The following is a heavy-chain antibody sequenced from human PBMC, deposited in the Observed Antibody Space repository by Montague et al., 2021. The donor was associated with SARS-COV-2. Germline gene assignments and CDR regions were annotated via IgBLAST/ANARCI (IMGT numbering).Heavy chain of an antibody. CDR1: GEPISGFF. V-gene: IGHV4-4*07. Sequence: SETLSLTCSVSGEPISGFFWNWILQPSVKRPDWIGRIYASGGTDYNPSLDSPVTMSVDTSKNQFSLKVNSVTATDTAKCYCARVVVAAAPVVEYWGRGTLVTVAS. J-gene: IGHJ4*02. D-gene: IGHD2-15*01. CDR2: IYASGGT. CDR3: ARVVVAAAPVVEY.